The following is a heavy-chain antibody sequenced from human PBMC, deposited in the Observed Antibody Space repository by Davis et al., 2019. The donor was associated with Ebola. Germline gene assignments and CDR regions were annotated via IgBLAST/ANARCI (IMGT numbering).Heavy chain of an antibody. CDR3: ARGLYYYGSGSYYSDYYYYGMDV. CDR1: GGSISSYY. D-gene: IGHD3-10*01. J-gene: IGHJ6*02. V-gene: IGHV4-34*01. Sequence: GSLRLSCTVSGGSISSYYWSWIRQPPGKGLEWIGEINHSGSTNYNPSLKSRVTISVDTSKNQFSLKLSSVTAADTAVYYCARGLYYYGSGSYYSDYYYYGMDVWGQGTTVTVSS. CDR2: INHSGST.